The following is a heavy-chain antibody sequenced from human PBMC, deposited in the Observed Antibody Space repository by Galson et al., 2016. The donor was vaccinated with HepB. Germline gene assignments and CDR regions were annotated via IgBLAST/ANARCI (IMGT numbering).Heavy chain of an antibody. CDR3: TTYRGPTWTFFDY. V-gene: IGHV3-7*01. J-gene: IGHJ4*02. D-gene: IGHD3/OR15-3a*01. CDR2: IDPDGSKT. CDR1: RFTFSSFW. Sequence: SLRLSCAASRFTFSSFWMGWVRQAPGKGLEWVADIDPDGSKTNYVDSVKGRFTISRDNAKNSLYLQMKNLSAEDTATYSCTTYRGPTWTFFDYWGQGTLVTVAS.